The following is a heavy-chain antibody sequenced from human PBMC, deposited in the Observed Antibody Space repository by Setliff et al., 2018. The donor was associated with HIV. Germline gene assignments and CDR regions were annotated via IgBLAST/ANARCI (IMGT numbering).Heavy chain of an antibody. D-gene: IGHD2-8*02. V-gene: IGHV4-61*10. CDR2: FDSSGGT. J-gene: IGHJ4*02. CDR3: ARLIHTGLLYFDF. CDR1: GDSVRSSRYY. Sequence: SETLSLTCTVSGDSVRSSRYYWSWIRQPAGMGLEWIGRFDSSGGTDYNPSLKSRVTMSLDTSKNQFSLKLSSVTAADTAVYFCARLIHTGLLYFDFWGLGTLVTVSS.